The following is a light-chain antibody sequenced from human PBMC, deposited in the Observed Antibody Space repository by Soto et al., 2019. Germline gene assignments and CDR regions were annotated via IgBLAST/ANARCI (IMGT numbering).Light chain of an antibody. CDR3: LLDFRYFWA. J-gene: IGKJ1*01. CDR1: QAIRTA. CDR2: AAS. Sequence: IQVTQSPSSLYASVGDRVTITCRASQAIRTALGWYQQKPGKVPKLLIYAASILQSGVPSRFSGSGSGTDFTLTISSLQPEDFATYYCLLDFRYFWAFGQGTKVDIK. V-gene: IGKV1-6*01.